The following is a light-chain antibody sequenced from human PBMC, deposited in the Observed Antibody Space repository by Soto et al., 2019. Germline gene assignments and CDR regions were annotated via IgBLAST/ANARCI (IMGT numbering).Light chain of an antibody. CDR2: DVT. J-gene: IGLJ2*01. V-gene: IGLV2-14*03. CDR3: SSYTIRNTLGA. CDR1: NSDIGSYDF. Sequence: QSALTQPAFISGSPGQSITISCTGTNSDIGSYDFVAWYQQFPGKAPRLIIYDVTNRPSGVSDRFSGSKSGNTASLTISGLQAEDEAHYYCSSYTIRNTLGAFGGGTKVTVL.